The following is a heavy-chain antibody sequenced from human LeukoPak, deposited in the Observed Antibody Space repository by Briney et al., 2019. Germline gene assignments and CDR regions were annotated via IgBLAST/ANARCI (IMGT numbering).Heavy chain of an antibody. CDR1: GYTFTGYY. CDR3: ARVRWELPRLFDY. D-gene: IGHD1-26*01. CDR2: INPNSGGT. J-gene: IGHJ4*02. V-gene: IGHV1-2*02. Sequence: ASVKVSCKASGYTFTGYYMYWVRQAPGQGLEWMGWINPNSGGTNYAQKFQGRVTMTRDTYISTAYMELSRLRSDDTAVYYCARVRWELPRLFDYWGQGTLVTVSS.